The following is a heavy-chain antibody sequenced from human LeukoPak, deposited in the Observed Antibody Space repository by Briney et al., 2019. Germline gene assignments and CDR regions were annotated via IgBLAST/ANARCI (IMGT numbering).Heavy chain of an antibody. Sequence: GGSLRLSCAASGFTVSSSYMSWVRQAPGKGLEWVSAISGSGGTTHYADSVKGRFTISRDRSKNTLYLQMHSLRAEDTAVYYCAKDAFCTSTNCYASYFDYWGQGTLVTVSS. J-gene: IGHJ4*02. CDR3: AKDAFCTSTNCYASYFDY. CDR1: GFTVSSSY. CDR2: ISGSGGTT. V-gene: IGHV3-23*01. D-gene: IGHD2-2*01.